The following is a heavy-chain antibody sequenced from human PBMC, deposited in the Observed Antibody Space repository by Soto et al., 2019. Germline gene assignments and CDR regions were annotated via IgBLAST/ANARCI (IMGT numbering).Heavy chain of an antibody. Sequence: QVQLVESGGGVVQPGRSLILSCAASGFPFSSYAMHWVRQAPGKGLEWGAVISYDGSNNYYADSVKGRFTISRDNSKNSLYLQMNSLRAEDTAVYYCARDMGGYSSGWYGFADYWGQGTLVTVSS. V-gene: IGHV3-30-3*01. CDR2: ISYDGSNN. CDR3: ARDMGGYSSGWYGFADY. J-gene: IGHJ4*02. CDR1: GFPFSSYA. D-gene: IGHD6-19*01.